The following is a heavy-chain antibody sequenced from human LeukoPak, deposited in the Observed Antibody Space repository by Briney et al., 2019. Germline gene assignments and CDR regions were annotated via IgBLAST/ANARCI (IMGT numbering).Heavy chain of an antibody. J-gene: IGHJ4*02. V-gene: IGHV3-30*18. CDR3: AKDRAINYYDSSGYWGTVDY. CDR2: ISYDGSNK. D-gene: IGHD3-22*01. CDR1: GFTFSSYG. Sequence: PGRSLRLSCAASGFTFSSYGMHWVRQAPGKGLEWVAVISYDGSNKYYADSVKGRFTISRDNSKNTLYLQMNSLRAEDTAVYYCAKDRAINYYDSSGYWGTVDYWGQGTLVTVSS.